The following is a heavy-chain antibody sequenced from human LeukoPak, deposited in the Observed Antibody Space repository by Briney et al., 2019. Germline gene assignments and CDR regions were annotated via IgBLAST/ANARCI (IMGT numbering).Heavy chain of an antibody. CDR2: MNPKSGKS. CDR3: VIWGLGPNAFDP. D-gene: IGHD3/OR15-3a*01. Sequence: SVKDSCKASRNTQTTYDFNGVRQASGQGLEWMGWMNPKSGKSDYAERLQGRMSLDLNRPTETAYMELTRLRFEETAVYYCVIWGLGPNAFDPWGQGTLVTVSS. V-gene: IGHV1-8*01. CDR1: RNTQTTYD. J-gene: IGHJ5*02.